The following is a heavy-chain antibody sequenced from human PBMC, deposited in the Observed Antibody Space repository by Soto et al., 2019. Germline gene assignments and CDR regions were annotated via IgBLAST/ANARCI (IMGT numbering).Heavy chain of an antibody. CDR2: IYYSGST. J-gene: IGHJ6*02. Sequence: QVQLQESGPGLVKPSQTLSPTCTVSGGSISSGGYYWSWIRQHPGKGLEWIGYIYYSGSTYYNPSLKSRVTISVDTSKNQFSLKLSSVTAADTAVYYCAREHCSGGSCDIHWGVARYGMDVWGQGTTVTVSS. D-gene: IGHD2-15*01. CDR1: GGSISSGGYY. CDR3: AREHCSGGSCDIHWGVARYGMDV. V-gene: IGHV4-31*03.